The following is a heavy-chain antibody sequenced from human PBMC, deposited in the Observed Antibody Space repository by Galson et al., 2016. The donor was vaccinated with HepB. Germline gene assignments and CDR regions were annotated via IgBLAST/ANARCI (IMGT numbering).Heavy chain of an antibody. Sequence: SLRLSCAASGFSFDDYAMYWVRQAPGKGLEWVSGISWNSGNIGYADSVKGRFTISRDSAENSLFLQMSSLRAEDTAFYYCAKASLAATRYYYYGMDVWGKGTTVTVSS. CDR3: AKASLAATRYYYYGMDV. CDR1: GFSFDDYA. D-gene: IGHD6-13*01. V-gene: IGHV3-9*01. CDR2: ISWNSGNI. J-gene: IGHJ6*04.